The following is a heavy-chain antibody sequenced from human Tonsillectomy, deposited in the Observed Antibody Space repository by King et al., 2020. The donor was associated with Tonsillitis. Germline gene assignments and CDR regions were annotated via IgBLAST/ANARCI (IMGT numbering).Heavy chain of an antibody. V-gene: IGHV3-30*04. J-gene: IGHJ3*02. CDR2: ILYDGSNK. CDR3: ARDSVIYGDYADAFDI. D-gene: IGHD4-17*01. Sequence: QLVQSGGGVVQPGRSLRLSCAASGFTFSSYAMHWVRQAPGKGLAWVAVILYDGSNKYYADSVKGRFTISRDNSKNTLYLQMNSLRAEDTAVYYCARDSVIYGDYADAFDIWGQGTMVTVSS. CDR1: GFTFSSYA.